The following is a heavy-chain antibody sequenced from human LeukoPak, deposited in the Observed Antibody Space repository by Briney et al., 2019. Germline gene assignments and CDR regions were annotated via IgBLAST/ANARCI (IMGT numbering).Heavy chain of an antibody. CDR1: GGTFSSYA. CDR3: ASGFYDSSGSGLPDSNFDY. CDR2: IIPILGIA. V-gene: IGHV1-69*04. D-gene: IGHD3-22*01. J-gene: IGHJ4*02. Sequence: SVKVSCTASGGTFSSYAISWARQAPGQGLEWMGRIIPILGIANYAQKFQGRVTITADKSTSTAYMELSSLRSEDTAVYYCASGFYDSSGSGLPDSNFDYWGQGTLVTVSS.